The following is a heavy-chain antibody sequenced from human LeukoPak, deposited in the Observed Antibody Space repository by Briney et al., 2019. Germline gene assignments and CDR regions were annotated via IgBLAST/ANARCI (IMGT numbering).Heavy chain of an antibody. V-gene: IGHV4-39*01. J-gene: IGHJ5*02. Sequence: SETLSLTCSVSGGSISNTRYFWGWIRQPPGKGLEWIGFVSYNGNTHYNPSLKSRLTMSLDTSNNRFSLTLNSVTAADTAFYYCARQHQQHVRRSWFDPWGQGTLVTVSS. D-gene: IGHD1/OR15-1a*01. CDR2: VSYNGNT. CDR3: ARQHQQHVRRSWFDP. CDR1: GGSISNTRYF.